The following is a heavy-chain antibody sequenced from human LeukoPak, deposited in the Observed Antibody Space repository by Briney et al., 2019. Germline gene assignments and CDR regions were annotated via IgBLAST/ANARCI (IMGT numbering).Heavy chain of an antibody. V-gene: IGHV3-30*02. CDR3: ASLYYGSGSHAPYYFDY. Sequence: GGSLRLSCAASGFTFSNCGMHWLRQAPGKGLAWVAFIRYDGSNKFYADSVKGRFTISRDNSKNTLYVQMNTLRAEDTAVYYCASLYYGSGSHAPYYFDYWGQGTLVTVSS. CDR1: GFTFSNCG. J-gene: IGHJ4*02. CDR2: IRYDGSNK. D-gene: IGHD3-10*01.